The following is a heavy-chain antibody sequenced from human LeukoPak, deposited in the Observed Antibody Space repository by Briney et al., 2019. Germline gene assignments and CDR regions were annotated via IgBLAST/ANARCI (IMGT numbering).Heavy chain of an antibody. J-gene: IGHJ1*01. D-gene: IGHD3-22*01. CDR1: GGSIRSTSYY. CDR2: IYKTGNT. CDR3: ARDDSNHNTEAEYFKH. V-gene: IGHV4-39*07. Sequence: PSETLSLTCTVSGGSIRSTSYYWGWIRQPPGKGLEWIGRIYKTGNTNYNPSLNSRVTISIDTSRNQFSLKLNSVTAADTAVYYCARDDSNHNTEAEYFKHWGQGTLVTVSS.